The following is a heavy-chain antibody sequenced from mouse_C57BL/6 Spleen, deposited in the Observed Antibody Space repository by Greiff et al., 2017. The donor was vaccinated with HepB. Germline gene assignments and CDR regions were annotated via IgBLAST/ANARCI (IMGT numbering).Heavy chain of an antibody. CDR1: GYTFTSYG. Sequence: QVQLQQSGAELARPGASVKLSCKASGYTFTSYGISWVKQRTGQGLEWIGEIYPRSGNTYYNEKFKGKATLTADKSSSTVYMGLLSLTSADSAVYFCARWDYYGSRGYFDVWGTGTTVTVSS. J-gene: IGHJ1*03. D-gene: IGHD1-1*01. CDR3: ARWDYYGSRGYFDV. V-gene: IGHV1-81*01. CDR2: IYPRSGNT.